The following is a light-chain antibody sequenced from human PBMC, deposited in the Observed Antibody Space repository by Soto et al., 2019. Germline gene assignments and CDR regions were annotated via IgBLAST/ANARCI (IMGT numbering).Light chain of an antibody. CDR2: EVS. J-gene: IGLJ1*01. CDR1: SSDIGGYNY. V-gene: IGLV2-8*01. Sequence: QSALTQPASVSGSPGQSVTISCTGTSSDIGGYNYVSWYQQHPGKAPKVIIYEVSNRPSGVPDRFSGSKSGNTASLTVSGLQAADEADYFCKSYAGSNTYVFGSGTKLTVL. CDR3: KSYAGSNTYV.